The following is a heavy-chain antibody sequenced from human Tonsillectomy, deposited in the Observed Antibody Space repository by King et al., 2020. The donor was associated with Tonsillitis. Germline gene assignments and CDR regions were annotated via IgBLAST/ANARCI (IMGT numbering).Heavy chain of an antibody. Sequence: VQLVESGGGLVPPRGSLRLSCAASGFTFSRSWMHWVRQTPGKGLVWVSRIKSDGSSTIYADSVKGRFTISRDNAKNTLFLQMNNLRVEDTAVYYCARVYSSSWPFVDLWGQGTLVTVSS. V-gene: IGHV3-74*01. CDR1: GFTFSRSW. J-gene: IGHJ5*02. CDR2: IKSDGSST. D-gene: IGHD6-13*01. CDR3: ARVYSSSWPFVDL.